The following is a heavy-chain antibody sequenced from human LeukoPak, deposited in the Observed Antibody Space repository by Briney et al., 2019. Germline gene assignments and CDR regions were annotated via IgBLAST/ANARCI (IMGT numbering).Heavy chain of an antibody. CDR2: ISRSSNNI. CDR1: GFTFSTYI. V-gene: IGHV3-21*01. J-gene: IGHJ4*02. Sequence: GGALTLSCAASGFTFSTYIMNWGRQAPAKGLEWVSSISRSSNNIYYADSVKGRFTISRDNAKNSLYLQMNSLRAEDTAVYYCARDIPDYWGQGTQVTVSP. CDR3: ARDIPDY.